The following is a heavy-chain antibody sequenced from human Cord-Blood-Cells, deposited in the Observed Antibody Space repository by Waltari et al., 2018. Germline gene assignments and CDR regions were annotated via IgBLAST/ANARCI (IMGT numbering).Heavy chain of an antibody. CDR3: ARAAAADNWFDP. V-gene: IGHV1-2*04. J-gene: IGHJ5*02. CDR1: GYTFTGYY. D-gene: IGHD6-13*01. Sequence: QVHLVQSGAEVKKPGASVKVSCKASGYTFTGYYMHWVRQAPGQGLEWMGWINPNSGGTNYAQKFQGWVTMTRDTAISTAYMELSRLRSDDTAVYYCARAAAADNWFDPWGQGTLVTVSS. CDR2: INPNSGGT.